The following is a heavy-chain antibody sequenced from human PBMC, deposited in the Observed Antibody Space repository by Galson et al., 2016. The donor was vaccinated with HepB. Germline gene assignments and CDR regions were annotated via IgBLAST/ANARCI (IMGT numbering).Heavy chain of an antibody. CDR2: IFYGGTA. CDR1: GDSITSDLYY. CDR3: ARRPGSVPVPNDAFDI. J-gene: IGHJ3*02. Sequence: SETLSLTCTLSGDSITSDLYYWAWIRQAPGKGLEWIGHIFYGGTAYYSPSLKSRVAISIDASKNVFSLNLTSVTAADTAIYYCARRPGSVPVPNDAFDIWGQGTTVTVAS. V-gene: IGHV4-39*02. D-gene: IGHD1-14*01.